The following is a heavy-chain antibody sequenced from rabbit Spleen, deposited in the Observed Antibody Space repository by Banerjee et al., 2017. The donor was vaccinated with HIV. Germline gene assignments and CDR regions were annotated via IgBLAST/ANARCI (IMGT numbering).Heavy chain of an antibody. J-gene: IGHJ4*01. CDR2: IDPVFGIT. D-gene: IGHD8-1*01. Sequence: QLVESGGGLVQPGGSLKLSCKASGFTLNNYYMNWVRQAPGKGLEWIGNIDPVFGITYFADWVNGRFTISSHNAQNTLYLQLNSLTAADTATYFCARDGAGGSYFALWGPGTLVTVS. V-gene: IGHV1S7*01. CDR1: GFTLNNYY. CDR3: ARDGAGGSYFAL.